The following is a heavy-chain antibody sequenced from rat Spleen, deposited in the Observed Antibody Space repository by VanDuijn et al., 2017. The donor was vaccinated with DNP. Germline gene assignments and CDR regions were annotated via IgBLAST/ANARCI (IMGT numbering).Heavy chain of an antibody. V-gene: IGHV5-58*01. CDR1: GFTFSSYW. D-gene: IGHD1-11*01. CDR2: INPDGGST. CDR3: ATLTTEGIDLAY. J-gene: IGHJ3*01. Sequence: EVQLVESGGGLVQPGRSLKLSCVASGFTFSSYWMYWIRQAPGKGLEWVASINPDGGSTYYPDSVKGRFTVSRDNAKNTQYLQMDSLRSEDTATYYCATLTTEGIDLAYWGQGTLVTVSS.